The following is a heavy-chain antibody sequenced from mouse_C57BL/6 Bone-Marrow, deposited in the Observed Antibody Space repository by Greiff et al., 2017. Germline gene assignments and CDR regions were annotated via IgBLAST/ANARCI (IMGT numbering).Heavy chain of an antibody. D-gene: IGHD1-1*01. CDR2: IYPGDGDT. J-gene: IGHJ1*03. CDR3: ARWDYGSTGYFDV. V-gene: IGHV1-80*01. CDR1: GYAFSSYW. Sequence: LQQSGASVKISCKASGYAFSSYWMNWVKQRPGKGLEWIGQIYPGDGDTNYNGKFKGKATLTADKSSSTAYMQLSSLTSEDSAVYFCARWDYGSTGYFDVWGTGTTVTVSS.